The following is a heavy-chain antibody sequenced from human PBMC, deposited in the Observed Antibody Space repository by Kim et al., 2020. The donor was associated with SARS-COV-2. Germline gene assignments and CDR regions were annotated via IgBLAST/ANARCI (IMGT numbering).Heavy chain of an antibody. J-gene: IGHJ4*02. CDR1: GFTFSSYA. V-gene: IGHV3-64*01. D-gene: IGHD3-3*01. CDR2: ISSNGGST. CDR3: ARGYYDFWSGPNY. Sequence: GGSLRLSCAASGFTFSSYAMHWVRQAPGKGLEYVSAISSNGGSTYYANSVKGRFTISRDNSKNTLYLQMGSLRAEDMAVYYCARGYYDFWSGPNYWGQGTLVTVSS.